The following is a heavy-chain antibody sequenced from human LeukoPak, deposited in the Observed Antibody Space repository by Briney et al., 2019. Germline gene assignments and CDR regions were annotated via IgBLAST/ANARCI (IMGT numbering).Heavy chain of an antibody. CDR1: GGSFSSYY. V-gene: IGHV4-59*07. CDR3: ARGRPGPEYYFDY. D-gene: IGHD1-26*01. CDR2: IYYRGST. Sequence: SDTLSLTRTVSGGSFSSYYWMWIRQPPGERLEWIGYIYYRGSTNYNPPLKSRVTISLDTSKSQFSLKLSSVTAAATAVYYCARGRPGPEYYFDYWGQATLVTVSS. J-gene: IGHJ4*02.